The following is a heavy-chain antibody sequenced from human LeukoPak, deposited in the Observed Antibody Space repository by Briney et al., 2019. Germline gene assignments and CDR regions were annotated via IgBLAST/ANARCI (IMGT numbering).Heavy chain of an antibody. J-gene: IGHJ4*02. D-gene: IGHD1-26*01. CDR3: ARLGRDLLFDC. Sequence: PSETLSLTCTVSGDSINNNASYWGWIRQPPGKGLEWIGNSYYSGPTYYNPSLKSRVPISVDPSKHQFSLRLNSATAADTAVYYCARLGRDLLFDCWGQGTLVTVSS. V-gene: IGHV4-39*01. CDR1: GDSINNNASY. CDR2: SYYSGPT.